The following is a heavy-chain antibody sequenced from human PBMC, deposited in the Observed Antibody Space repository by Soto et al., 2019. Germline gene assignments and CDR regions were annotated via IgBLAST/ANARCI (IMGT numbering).Heavy chain of an antibody. J-gene: IGHJ4*02. CDR1: GFTFSNYA. CDR2: ISSNGGST. Sequence: EVQLVESGGDLVQPGGSLRLSCAASGFTFSNYAMHWVRQAPGKAPEYVSAISSNGGSTYYADSVKGRFTISRDNSKNALYLQMGILRVEDMAVYYCARAGGTVVYWGQGTLVTVSS. CDR3: ARAGGTVVY. V-gene: IGHV3-64*07. D-gene: IGHD1-7*01.